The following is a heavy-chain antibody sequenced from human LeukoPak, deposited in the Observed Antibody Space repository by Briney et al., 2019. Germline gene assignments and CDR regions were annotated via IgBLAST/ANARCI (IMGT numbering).Heavy chain of an antibody. CDR1: GGTFSSYA. CDR3: ARDQRFGELTYFDY. J-gene: IGHJ4*02. Sequence: GASVKVSCKASGGTFSSYAISWVRQAPGQGLEWMGWISASNGNTKYAQKLQGRVTMTTDTSTSTVYMELRSLRSDDTAVYYCARDQRFGELTYFDYWGQGTLVTVSS. D-gene: IGHD3-16*01. CDR2: ISASNGNT. V-gene: IGHV1-18*01.